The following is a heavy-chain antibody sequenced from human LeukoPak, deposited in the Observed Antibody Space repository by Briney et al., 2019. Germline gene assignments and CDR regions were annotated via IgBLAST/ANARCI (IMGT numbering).Heavy chain of an antibody. D-gene: IGHD2-2*01. V-gene: IGHV3-30-3*01. CDR1: GFTFSSYA. Sequence: GGSLTLSCPASGFTFSSYAMHWVRQAAGKGREWVAVISYDGSNKYYADSVKGRFTISRDNSKNTVYLQMNSLRAEDTAVYYCARDRGYCSSTSCYSSYYYYGMDVWGQGTTVTVSS. CDR3: ARDRGYCSSTSCYSSYYYYGMDV. J-gene: IGHJ6*02. CDR2: ISYDGSNK.